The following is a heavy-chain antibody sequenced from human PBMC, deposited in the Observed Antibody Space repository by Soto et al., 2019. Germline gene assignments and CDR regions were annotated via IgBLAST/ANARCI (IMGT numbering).Heavy chain of an antibody. J-gene: IGHJ5*02. CDR1: GEYVSSGDNY. CDR3: ARVPYSSGETDEDFEP. D-gene: IGHD2-21*01. CDR2: IYYSGKT. V-gene: IGHV4-30-4*01. Sequence: SETQSLTCTVSGEYVSSGDNYWNWISQPPGKGLEWIGLIYYSGKTYYNPSLKSRLYISLDTSRNQFSLRMSSVTAADTAVYFCARVPYSSGETDEDFEPWGQGTPVNVSS.